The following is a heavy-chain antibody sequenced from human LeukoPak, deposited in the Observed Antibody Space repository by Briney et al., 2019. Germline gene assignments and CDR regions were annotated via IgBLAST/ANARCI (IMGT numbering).Heavy chain of an antibody. Sequence: GGSLRLSCAASGFTFSSYGMQWVRQAPGKGLEWVAVIWYDGTNKYYGDSVKGRFSISRDNSKNTLYLQMNSLRVEDTAVYYCARVPPQYFDWTRYLDYWGQGTLVTVSS. CDR1: GFTFSSYG. CDR3: ARVPPQYFDWTRYLDY. V-gene: IGHV3-33*01. J-gene: IGHJ4*02. D-gene: IGHD3-9*01. CDR2: IWYDGTNK.